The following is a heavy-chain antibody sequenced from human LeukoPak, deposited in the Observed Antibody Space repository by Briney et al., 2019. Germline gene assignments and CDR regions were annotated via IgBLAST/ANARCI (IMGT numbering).Heavy chain of an antibody. Sequence: NPSETLSLTCTVSGGSISSSSYYWGWTRQPPGKGLEWIGSMYYIGSTYYNPSLKSRVTISVDTSKHQFSLKLSSVTAADTAVYYCAGLKSAAGTVYFDSWGQGTLVTVSS. V-gene: IGHV4-39*01. CDR1: GGSISSSSYY. CDR3: AGLKSAAGTVYFDS. J-gene: IGHJ4*02. CDR2: MYYIGST. D-gene: IGHD6-13*01.